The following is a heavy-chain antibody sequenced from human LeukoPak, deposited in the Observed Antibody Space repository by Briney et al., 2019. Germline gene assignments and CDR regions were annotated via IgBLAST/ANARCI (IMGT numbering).Heavy chain of an antibody. V-gene: IGHV4-38-2*02. D-gene: IGHD3-10*01. CDR1: GYSISSGYY. CDR3: ARDRGVWYFDL. Sequence: TTSETLSLTCAVSGYSISSGYYWGWIRQPPGKGLEWIGSIYHSGITYYNPSLKGRVTISVDTSKNQFSLKLSSVTAADTAVYYCARDRGVWYFDLWGRGTLVIVSS. J-gene: IGHJ2*01. CDR2: IYHSGIT.